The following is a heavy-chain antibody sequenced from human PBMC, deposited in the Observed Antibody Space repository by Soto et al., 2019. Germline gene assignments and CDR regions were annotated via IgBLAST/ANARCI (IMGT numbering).Heavy chain of an antibody. Sequence: SETLSLTCTVSGGSISSSSYYWGWIRQPPGKGLEWIGSIYYSGSTYYNPSLKSRVTISVDTSKNQFSLKLSSATAADTAVYYCARIRIAAAGMGGFDYWGQGTLVTVSS. CDR2: IYYSGST. J-gene: IGHJ4*02. CDR3: ARIRIAAAGMGGFDY. D-gene: IGHD6-13*01. V-gene: IGHV4-39*01. CDR1: GGSISSSSYY.